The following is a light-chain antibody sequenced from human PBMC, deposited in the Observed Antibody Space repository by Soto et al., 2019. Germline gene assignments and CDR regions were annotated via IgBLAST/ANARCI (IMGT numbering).Light chain of an antibody. CDR1: QSVSSSY. V-gene: IGKV3-20*01. CDR2: GAS. Sequence: EIVLTQSPGTLSLPPGERATLSCRASQSVSSSYLAWYQQKPGQAPRLLIYGASSRATGIPDRFSGSGSGTDFTLTISRLEPEDFAVYYCQKYGSSPRWTFGQGTKVDIK. CDR3: QKYGSSPRWT. J-gene: IGKJ1*01.